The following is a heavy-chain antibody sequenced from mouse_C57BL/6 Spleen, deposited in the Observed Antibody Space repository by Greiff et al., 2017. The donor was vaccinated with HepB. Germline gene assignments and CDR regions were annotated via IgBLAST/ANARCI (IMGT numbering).Heavy chain of an antibody. D-gene: IGHD1-1*01. CDR2: IDPSDSYT. Sequence: VQLQQPGAELVMPGASVKLSCKASGYTFTSYWMHWVKQRPGQGLEWIGEIDPSDSYTNYNQKFKGKSTLTVDKSSSTAYMQLSSLTSEDSAVYYCARPTTVVSWYFDVWGTGTTVTVSS. J-gene: IGHJ1*03. V-gene: IGHV1-69*01. CDR3: ARPTTVVSWYFDV. CDR1: GYTFTSYW.